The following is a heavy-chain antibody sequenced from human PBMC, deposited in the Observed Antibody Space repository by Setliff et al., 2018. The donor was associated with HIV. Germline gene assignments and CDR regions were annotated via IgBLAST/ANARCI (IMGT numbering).Heavy chain of an antibody. D-gene: IGHD5-18*01. Sequence: SETLSLTCAVSGYSISSGYYWNWIRQSPGKGLEWIGEINHSGSTNYNPSLKSRVTISVDTSKNQFSLKLSSVTAADTAVYYCARVRTMGSYGFYYDYMDVWGKGTTVTVSS. CDR2: INHSGST. J-gene: IGHJ6*03. V-gene: IGHV4-34*01. CDR3: ARVRTMGSYGFYYDYMDV. CDR1: GYSISSGYY.